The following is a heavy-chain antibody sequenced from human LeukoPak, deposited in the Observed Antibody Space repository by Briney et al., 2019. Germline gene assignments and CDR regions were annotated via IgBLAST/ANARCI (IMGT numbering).Heavy chain of an antibody. CDR2: ISSSSSYI. CDR3: ARDRESSGWTTISDY. D-gene: IGHD6-19*01. J-gene: IGHJ4*02. V-gene: IGHV3-21*01. Sequence: GGSLRLSCAASGFTFSSYSMNWVRQAPGKGLEWVSSISSSSSYIYYADSVKGRFTISRDNAKNSLYLQMNSPRAEDTAVYYCARDRESSGWTTISDYWGQGTLVTVSS. CDR1: GFTFSSYS.